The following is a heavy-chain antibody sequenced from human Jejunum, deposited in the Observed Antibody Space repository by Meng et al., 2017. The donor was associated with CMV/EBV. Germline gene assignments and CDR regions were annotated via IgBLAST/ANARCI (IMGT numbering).Heavy chain of an antibody. CDR2: IYYSGYT. D-gene: IGHD3-3*01. CDR1: ISGSTFY. Sequence: ISGSTFYWGWIRQTPGKNLEWIDSIYYSGYTYYNPSLKSRVSISVDTSKSPFSLKVTSVTAADTAVYYCARGWQRVRFDFEYFQHWGQGTLVTVSS. J-gene: IGHJ1*01. CDR3: ARGWQRVRFDFEYFQH. V-gene: IGHV4-39*07.